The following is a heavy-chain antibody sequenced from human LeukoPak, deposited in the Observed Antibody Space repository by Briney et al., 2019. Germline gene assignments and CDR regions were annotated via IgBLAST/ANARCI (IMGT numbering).Heavy chain of an antibody. CDR1: GFTFSSYG. D-gene: IGHD5-12*01. V-gene: IGHV3-30*18. J-gene: IGHJ4*02. CDR2: ISYDGSNK. Sequence: AGGSLRLSCAASGFTFSSYGMHWVRQAPGKGLEWVAVISYDGSNKYYADSVKGRFTISRDNSKNTLYLQMNSQRAEDTAVYYCAKDHSGYDGYFDYWGQGTLVTVSS. CDR3: AKDHSGYDGYFDY.